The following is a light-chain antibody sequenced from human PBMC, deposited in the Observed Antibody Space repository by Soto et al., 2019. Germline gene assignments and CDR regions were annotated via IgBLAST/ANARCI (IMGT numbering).Light chain of an antibody. CDR1: QSVSTF. Sequence: VLTQSPGTVSLSPGERVTLSCRASQSVSTFLAWYQQKPGQAPRLLIYDASNRATDIPDRFSGSGSVTDFTLAISRLEPEDFAVYYCHQYGNSPDTFGQGTKLEIK. J-gene: IGKJ2*01. CDR2: DAS. V-gene: IGKV3-20*01. CDR3: HQYGNSPDT.